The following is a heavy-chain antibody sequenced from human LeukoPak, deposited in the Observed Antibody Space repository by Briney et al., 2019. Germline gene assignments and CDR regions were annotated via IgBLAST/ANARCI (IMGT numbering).Heavy chain of an antibody. J-gene: IGHJ5*02. Sequence: SETLSLTCTVSGYSISSGYYWGWIRQPPGKGLEWIGSIYHSGSTYYNPSLKSRVTISVDTSKNQFSLKLSSVTAADTAVYYCARGRLLAGANWFDPWGQGTLVTVSS. V-gene: IGHV4-38-2*02. CDR1: GYSISSGYY. CDR2: IYHSGST. D-gene: IGHD3-3*02. CDR3: ARGRLLAGANWFDP.